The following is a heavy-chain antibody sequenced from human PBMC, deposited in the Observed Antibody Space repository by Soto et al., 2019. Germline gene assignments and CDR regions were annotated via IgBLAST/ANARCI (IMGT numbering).Heavy chain of an antibody. CDR3: ARRAAAGPYYFDY. J-gene: IGHJ4*02. CDR1: GGFFGGYY. CDR2: INHSGST. V-gene: IGHV4-34*01. D-gene: IGHD6-13*01. Sequence: XETLFLTCAVYGGFFGGYYWSWIRQPPGKGLEWIGEINHSGSTNYNPSLKSRVTISVDTSKNHFSLKLSSVTAADTAVYYCARRAAAGPYYFDYWGQGALVTVSS.